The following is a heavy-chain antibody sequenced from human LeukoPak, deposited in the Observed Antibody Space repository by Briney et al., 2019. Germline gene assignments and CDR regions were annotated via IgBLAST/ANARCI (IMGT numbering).Heavy chain of an antibody. Sequence: GSLRLSCTASGFTFISYTMNWVRQSPGKGLEWFSSISSSSEYIYYADSVKGRFTISRDNSQKSLYLQINSLKAEDTAVYYCARDLLYEDHCDYYFGYWGQGTLVTVSS. J-gene: IGHJ4*02. V-gene: IGHV3-21*01. CDR3: ARDLLYEDHCDYYFGY. D-gene: IGHD4-17*01. CDR2: ISSSSEYI. CDR1: GFTFISYT.